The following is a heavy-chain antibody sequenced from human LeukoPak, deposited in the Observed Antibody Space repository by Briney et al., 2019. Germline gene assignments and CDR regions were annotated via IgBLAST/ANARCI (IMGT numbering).Heavy chain of an antibody. CDR1: GYTFTGYY. Sequence: GASVKVSCKASGYTFTGYYMHWVRQAPGQGPEWMGWINPNSGGTNYAQKFQGRVTMTRDTSISTAYMDLSRLRSDDTAVYYCARGSIVGATFDYFDYWGQGTLVTVSS. V-gene: IGHV1-2*02. CDR3: ARGSIVGATFDYFDY. CDR2: INPNSGGT. J-gene: IGHJ4*02. D-gene: IGHD1-26*01.